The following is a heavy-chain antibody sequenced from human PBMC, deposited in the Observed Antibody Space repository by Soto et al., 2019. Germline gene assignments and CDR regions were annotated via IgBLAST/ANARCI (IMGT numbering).Heavy chain of an antibody. J-gene: IGHJ4*02. V-gene: IGHV5-51*01. CDR1: GYSFTNYW. CDR2: IYPGDSDT. D-gene: IGHD3-22*01. Sequence: VESLKISCKGSGYSFTNYWIGWVRQMPGKGLEWMGIIYPGDSDTRYSPSFQGQVTISADKSISTAYLQWSSLKASDTAMYFCARGASSDYYTAPPADYWGQGTLVTDSS. CDR3: ARGASSDYYTAPPADY.